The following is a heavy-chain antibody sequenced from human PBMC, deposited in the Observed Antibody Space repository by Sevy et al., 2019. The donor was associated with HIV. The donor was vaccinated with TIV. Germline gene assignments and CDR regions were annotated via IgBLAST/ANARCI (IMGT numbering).Heavy chain of an antibody. CDR3: AQDTRRYRAGIGAAGSYYGMDV. CDR1: GFTFDDYT. V-gene: IGHV3-43*01. J-gene: IGHJ6*02. Sequence: GGSLRLSCAASGFTFDDYTMHWVRQAPGKGLEWVSLISWDGGSTYYADSVKGRFTISRDNSKNSLYLQMNSLRTEDTALYYCAQDTRRYRAGIGAAGSYYGMDVWGQGTTVTVSS. CDR2: ISWDGGST. D-gene: IGHD6-13*01.